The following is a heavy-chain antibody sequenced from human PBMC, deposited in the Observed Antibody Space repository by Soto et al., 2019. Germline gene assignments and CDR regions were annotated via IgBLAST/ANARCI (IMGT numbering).Heavy chain of an antibody. CDR2: IRGNAYGVTT. Sequence: PGASLRLSCTTSGFTFGDYALSWVRQAPGKGLEWFGVIRGNAYGVTTDDAASVKGRFTISRDDSKSIAYLQMNSVRIEDTALYYCTSASSLDFHFWGKGTLVTVSS. V-gene: IGHV3-49*04. D-gene: IGHD3-16*01. J-gene: IGHJ4*02. CDR1: GFTFGDYA. CDR3: TSASSLDFHF.